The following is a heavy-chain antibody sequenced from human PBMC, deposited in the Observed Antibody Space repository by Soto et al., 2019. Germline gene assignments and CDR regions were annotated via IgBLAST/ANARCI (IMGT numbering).Heavy chain of an antibody. D-gene: IGHD6-13*01. CDR3: AKEGFAAGTYFDS. CDR2: ITGSGGST. CDR1: GFIFSNYA. Sequence: EVQLLESGGGLVQPGGSLRLSCAASGFIFSNYAMTWVRQAPGKGLEWVSSITGSGGSTYYADSVKGRFTISRDNSKNTLDLQMNSLRAEDTAVYYCAKEGFAAGTYFDSWGQGTLVTVSS. V-gene: IGHV3-23*01. J-gene: IGHJ4*02.